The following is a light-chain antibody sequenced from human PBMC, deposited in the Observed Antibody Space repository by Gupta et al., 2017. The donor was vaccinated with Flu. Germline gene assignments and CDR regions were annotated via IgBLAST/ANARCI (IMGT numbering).Light chain of an antibody. CDR3: QVWDGGSGHGV. CDR1: SIGSKS. CDR2: DNS. Sequence: SSVLTQPPSVSVAPGQTARITCGGDSIGSKSVHWYQQKPGQAPVLVVYDNSDRPSGIPERFSGSNSGNTATLTISRVEAGDEADYYCQVWDGGSGHGVFGGGSKLTVL. V-gene: IGLV3-21*02. J-gene: IGLJ3*02.